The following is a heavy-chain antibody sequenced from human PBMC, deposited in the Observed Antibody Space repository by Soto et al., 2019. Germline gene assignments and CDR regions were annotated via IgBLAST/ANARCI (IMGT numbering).Heavy chain of an antibody. V-gene: IGHV3-23*01. CDR3: AKDYGDYNYFFDY. CDR1: GFTFNNYA. J-gene: IGHJ4*02. Sequence: GGSLRLSCAASGFTFNNYAMTWVRQAPGKGLEWVSSLGGGGRSIYYIDSVKGRFTISRDNSKNTFYLQMTSLRAEDTAIYYCAKDYGDYNYFFDYWGRGTLVTVSS. D-gene: IGHD4-17*01. CDR2: LGGGGRSI.